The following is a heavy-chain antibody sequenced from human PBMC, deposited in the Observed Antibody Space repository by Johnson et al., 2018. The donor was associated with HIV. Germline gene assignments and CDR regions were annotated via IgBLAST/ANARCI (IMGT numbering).Heavy chain of an antibody. D-gene: IGHD1-26*01. CDR3: TTDRGKWELGFSAFDI. CDR2: IKSKTDGGAT. CDR1: GFTFDDYD. V-gene: IGHV3-15*01. Sequence: VLLLESGGGVVRPGESLRLSCAASGFTFDDYDMSWVRQAPGQGLAWVGRIKSKTDGGATDYAAPVTGRFTISRDDARNTLSLQMNGLKTEDTAVYYCTTDRGKWELGFSAFDIWGQGTLVTVSS. J-gene: IGHJ3*02.